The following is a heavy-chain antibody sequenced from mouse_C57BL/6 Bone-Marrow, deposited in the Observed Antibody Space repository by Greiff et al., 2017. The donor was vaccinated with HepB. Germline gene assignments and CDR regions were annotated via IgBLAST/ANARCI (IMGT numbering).Heavy chain of an antibody. CDR1: GYTFTSYW. Sequence: QVQLQQPGAELVKPGASVKLSCKASGYTFTSYWMQWVKQRPGQGLEWIGEIDPSDSYTNYNQKFKGKATLTVDTSSSTAYMQLSSLTSEDSAVYYCARQGGSSHWYFDVWGTGTTVTVSS. V-gene: IGHV1-50*01. CDR2: IDPSDSYT. D-gene: IGHD1-1*01. J-gene: IGHJ1*03. CDR3: ARQGGSSHWYFDV.